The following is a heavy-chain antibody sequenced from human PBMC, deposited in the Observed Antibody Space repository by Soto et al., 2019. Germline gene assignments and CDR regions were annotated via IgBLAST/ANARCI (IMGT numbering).Heavy chain of an antibody. J-gene: IGHJ6*02. Sequence: PSHTLSLTCTVSGGSISSGDYYWSWIRQPPGKGLEWIGYIYYSGSTYYNPSLKSRVTISVDTSKNQFSLKLSSVTAADTAVYYCVGRDSYYGMDVWGQGTTVTGSS. D-gene: IGHD3-10*01. CDR1: GGSISSGDYY. CDR2: IYYSGST. V-gene: IGHV4-30-4*01. CDR3: VGRDSYYGMDV.